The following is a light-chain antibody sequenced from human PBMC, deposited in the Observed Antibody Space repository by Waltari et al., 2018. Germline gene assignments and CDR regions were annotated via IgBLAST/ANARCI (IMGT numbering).Light chain of an antibody. CDR2: EVN. Sequence: QSALTQPASVSGSPGQSITISCTGTSSDIGYYNLVSWYQQDPGKAPKVIIYEVNKRPSGVSNRFSGSKSCNTASLTISGLQAEDEADYYCCSYIGDSAWVFGGGTKVTGL. CDR3: CSYIGDSAWV. CDR1: SSDIGYYNL. J-gene: IGLJ3*02. V-gene: IGLV2-23*02.